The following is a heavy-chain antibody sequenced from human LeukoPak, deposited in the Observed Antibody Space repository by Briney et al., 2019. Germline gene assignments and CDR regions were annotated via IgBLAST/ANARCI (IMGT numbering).Heavy chain of an antibody. CDR3: ARGDWNYDY. V-gene: IGHV4-59*01. D-gene: IGHD1-7*01. CDR2: IYYSGST. Sequence: SETLSLTCTVSGGSISSYYWSWIRQPPGKGLEWIGYIYYSGSTNYNPSLKSRVTISVDTSKNQFSLKLTSVTAADTAVYYCARGDWNYDYWGQGTLVTVSS. J-gene: IGHJ4*02. CDR1: GGSISSYY.